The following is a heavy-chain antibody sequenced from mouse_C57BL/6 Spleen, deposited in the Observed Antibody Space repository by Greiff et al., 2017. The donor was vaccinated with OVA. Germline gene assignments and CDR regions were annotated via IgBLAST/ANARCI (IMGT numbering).Heavy chain of an antibody. CDR3: ARLWYCGNSGWFAY. V-gene: IGHV1-53*01. Sequence: VQLQQPGTELVKPGASVKLSCKASGYTFTSYWMHWVKQRPGQGLEWIGNINPSNGGTNYNEKFKSKATLTVDKSSSTAYMQHSSLPSEDYAAFYCARLWYCGNSGWFAYWGQGTLVTVSA. CDR2: INPSNGGT. CDR1: GYTFTSYW. J-gene: IGHJ3*01. D-gene: IGHD1-1*01.